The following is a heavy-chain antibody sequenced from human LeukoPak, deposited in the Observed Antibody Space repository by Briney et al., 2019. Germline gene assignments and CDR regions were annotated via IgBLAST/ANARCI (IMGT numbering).Heavy chain of an antibody. J-gene: IGHJ4*02. CDR2: ISAYNGNT. CDR3: ARDDRPSVKHGDWADY. D-gene: IGHD4-17*01. V-gene: IGHV1-18*04. CDR1: GYTFTSYG. Sequence: ASVKVSCKASGYTFTSYGISWVRQAPGQGLEWMGWISAYNGNTNYAQKLQGRVTMTTDTSTSTAYMELRSLRYDDTAVYYCARDDRPSVKHGDWADYWGQGTLVTVSS.